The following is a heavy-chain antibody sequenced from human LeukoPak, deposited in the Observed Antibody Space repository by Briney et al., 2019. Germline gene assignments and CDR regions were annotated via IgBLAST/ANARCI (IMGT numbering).Heavy chain of an antibody. CDR3: TNMGRQWLVPGEY. CDR2: IRSKANSYAT. V-gene: IGHV3-73*01. D-gene: IGHD6-19*01. CDR1: GFTFSGSA. Sequence: GGSLRLSCAASGFTFSGSAMHWVRQASGKGLEWVGRIRSKANSYATAYAASVKGRFTISRDDSKNTAYLQMNSLKTEDTAVYYCTNMGRQWLVPGEYWGQGTLVTVSS. J-gene: IGHJ4*02.